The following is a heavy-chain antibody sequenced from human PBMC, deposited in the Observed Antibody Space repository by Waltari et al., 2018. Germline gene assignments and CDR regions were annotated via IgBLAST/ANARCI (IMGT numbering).Heavy chain of an antibody. Sequence: QVQLQESGPGLVKPSETLSLTCTVSGGSISSYYWSWIRQPPGKGLEWIGYIYYSGSTSYNPSLKSRGTISVDTCKSQFSLKLSAVTGADTAVYYCARANYVKGAFDRWGQGTMVTVSS. V-gene: IGHV4-59*01. CDR3: ARANYVKGAFDR. J-gene: IGHJ3*02. CDR1: GGSISSYY. D-gene: IGHD3-16*01. CDR2: IYYSGST.